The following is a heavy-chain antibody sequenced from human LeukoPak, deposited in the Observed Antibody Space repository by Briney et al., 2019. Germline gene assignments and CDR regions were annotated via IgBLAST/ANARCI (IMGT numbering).Heavy chain of an antibody. D-gene: IGHD3-9*01. CDR1: GFTFSSYG. CDR2: ISYDGSNK. J-gene: IGHJ6*03. V-gene: IGHV3-30*03. Sequence: GGSLRLSCAASGFTFSSYGMHWVRQAPGKGLEWVAVISYDGSNKYYADSVKGRFTISRDNSKNTLYLQMNSLRAEDTAVYYCARDGLRYFEYYYYYMDVWGKGTAVTVSS. CDR3: ARDGLRYFEYYYYYMDV.